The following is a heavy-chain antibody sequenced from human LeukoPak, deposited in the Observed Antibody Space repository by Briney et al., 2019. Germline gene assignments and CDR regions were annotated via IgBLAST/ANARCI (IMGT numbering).Heavy chain of an antibody. CDR2: ISAYNNNT. V-gene: IGHV1-18*01. CDR1: GYTFTNYI. CDR3: ARDCTNGVWALDY. Sequence: ASVKVSCKSSGYTFTNYIINWVRQAPGQGLEWMGKISAYNNNTNYAQKLQGRVTMTTDTSTSTAYMELRSLRSDDTAVYYCARDCTNGVWALDYWGQGTLVTVSS. D-gene: IGHD2-8*01. J-gene: IGHJ4*02.